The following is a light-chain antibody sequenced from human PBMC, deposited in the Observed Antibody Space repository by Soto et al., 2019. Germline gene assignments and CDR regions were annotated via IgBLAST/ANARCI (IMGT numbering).Light chain of an antibody. V-gene: IGKV3-20*01. CDR3: QQYDNSAEIT. Sequence: EIVLTQSPGTLSLSPGERATLSCRASQSVSSSYLAWYQQKPGQGPRLLIYGASSRATGIPDRFSGSGSGTDFTLTISRLEPEDFAVYYCQQYDNSAEITFGQGTRLDIK. CDR2: GAS. J-gene: IGKJ5*01. CDR1: QSVSSSY.